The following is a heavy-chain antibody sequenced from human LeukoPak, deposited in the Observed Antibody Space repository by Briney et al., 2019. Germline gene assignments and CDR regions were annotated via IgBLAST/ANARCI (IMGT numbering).Heavy chain of an antibody. D-gene: IGHD3-10*01. CDR3: AREQLVRGVNGIWFDP. J-gene: IGHJ5*02. CDR1: GGSISSSNW. Sequence: PSETLSLTCAVSGGSISSSNWWSWVRQPPGKGLEWIGEIYHSGSTNYNPSLKSRVTISVDKSKNQYSLKLSSVTAADTAVYYCAREQLVRGVNGIWFDPWGQGTLVTVSS. V-gene: IGHV4-4*02. CDR2: IYHSGST.